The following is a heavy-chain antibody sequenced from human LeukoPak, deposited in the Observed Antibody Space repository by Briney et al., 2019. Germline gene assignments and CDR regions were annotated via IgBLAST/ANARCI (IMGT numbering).Heavy chain of an antibody. CDR3: VRTIGFGDY. V-gene: IGHV3-23*01. CDR2: ISGSGGST. Sequence: GGSLRLSCAASGFTFSSYAMHWVRQAPGKGLEWVSTISGSGGSTYSADPVKGRFTISRDNPKNTLYLQMNNVRAEDTAVYYCVRTIGFGDYWGQGTLVIVSS. CDR1: GFTFSSYA. J-gene: IGHJ4*02. D-gene: IGHD3-16*01.